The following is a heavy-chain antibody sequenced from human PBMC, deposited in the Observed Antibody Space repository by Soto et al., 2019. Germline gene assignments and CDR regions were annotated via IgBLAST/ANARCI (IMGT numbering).Heavy chain of an antibody. CDR2: ISITGDYI. J-gene: IGHJ4*02. CDR3: ARDPRFGANFDY. CDR1: RFTFSAFS. V-gene: IGHV3-21*01. D-gene: IGHD1-26*01. Sequence: GGSLRLSCVASRFTFSAFSMNWVRQAPGKGLEWVSSISITGDYIYYADSVMGRFTISRDNAKNSLYLQMNSLRAEDTAVYYCARDPRFGANFDYWGQGTLVTVSS.